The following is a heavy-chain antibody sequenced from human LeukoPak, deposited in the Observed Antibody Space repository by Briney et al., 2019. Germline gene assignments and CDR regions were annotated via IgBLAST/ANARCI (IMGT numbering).Heavy chain of an antibody. V-gene: IGHV1-8*01. Sequence: ASVKVSCKTSGYTFTNYDINWVRQATGQGLEWMGWMNPKSGNTGSAQRFQGRVTMTRDTSISTAYMELSSLRSEDTAVYYCASEVPAYSQPFDYWGQGTLVTVSS. CDR1: GYTFTNYD. D-gene: IGHD2-2*01. J-gene: IGHJ4*02. CDR2: MNPKSGNT. CDR3: ASEVPAYSQPFDY.